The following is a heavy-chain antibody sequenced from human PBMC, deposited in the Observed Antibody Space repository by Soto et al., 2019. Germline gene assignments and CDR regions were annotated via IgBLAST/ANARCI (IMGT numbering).Heavy chain of an antibody. J-gene: IGHJ4*02. D-gene: IGHD3-10*01. Sequence: SQTLSLTCTVSGGSISSGGYYWSWIRQHPGKGLEWIGYIYYSGSTYYNPSLKSRVTISVDTSKNQFSRKLSSVTAADTAVYYCARGRHGITMVRGVIIPPSYWGQGTLVTVSS. V-gene: IGHV4-31*03. CDR2: IYYSGST. CDR1: GGSISSGGYY. CDR3: ARGRHGITMVRGVIIPPSY.